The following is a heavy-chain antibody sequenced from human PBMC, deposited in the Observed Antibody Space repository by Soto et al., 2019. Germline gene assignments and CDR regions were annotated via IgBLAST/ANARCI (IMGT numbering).Heavy chain of an antibody. CDR2: LYYSGTA. V-gene: IGHV4-39*07. CDR1: GGSISSYSYY. D-gene: IGHD3-3*01. CDR3: ARAGYDFWSGYSHNWFDP. Sequence: SETLSLTCTVSGGSISSYSYYWGWIRQPPGKGLEWIGTLYYSGTANYNPSLQSRVTISVDTSKNQFSLKLSSVTAADTAMYYCARAGYDFWSGYSHNWFDPWGQGTLVTVSS. J-gene: IGHJ5*02.